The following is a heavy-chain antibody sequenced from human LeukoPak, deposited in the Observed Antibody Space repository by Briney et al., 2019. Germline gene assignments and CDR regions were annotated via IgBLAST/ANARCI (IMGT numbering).Heavy chain of an antibody. CDR3: TRDSVGIVVVGDAFDI. CDR2: IRSKAYGGTT. V-gene: IGHV3-49*04. D-gene: IGHD2-21*01. Sequence: GGSLRLSCTASGFTFGDYAMSWVRQAPGKGLEWVGFIRSKAYGGTTEYAASAKGRFTISRDDSKSIAYLQMNSLKTEDTAVYYCTRDSVGIVVVGDAFDIWGQGTMVTASS. CDR1: GFTFGDYA. J-gene: IGHJ3*02.